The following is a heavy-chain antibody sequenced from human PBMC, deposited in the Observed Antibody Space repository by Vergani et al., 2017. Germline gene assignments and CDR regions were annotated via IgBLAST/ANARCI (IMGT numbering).Heavy chain of an antibody. V-gene: IGHV3-15*01. CDR3: TRAYCSGGSRYGVRAFDI. CDR1: RFNLNNAW. D-gene: IGHD2-15*01. Sequence: EVQLVESGGGLVKPGGSLRLSCAASRFNLNNAWMSWVRQAPGKGLEWVGRIKSKTDGGTTDYAAPVKGRFTISRDDSKSIAYLQMNSLKTEDTAVYYCTRAYCSGGSRYGVRAFDIWGQGTMVTVSS. CDR2: IKSKTDGGTT. J-gene: IGHJ3*02.